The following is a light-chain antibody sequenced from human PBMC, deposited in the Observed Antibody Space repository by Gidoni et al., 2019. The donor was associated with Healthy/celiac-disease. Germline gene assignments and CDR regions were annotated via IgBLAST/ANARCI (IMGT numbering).Light chain of an antibody. CDR3: QQSYSTKRT. CDR1: QGISSY. Sequence: DIQMTQSPSSLSASVGDRVTITCRASQGISSYLNWYQQKPGKAPKLLIYAASSLQSGVPSRFSGSGSGTDFTLTISSLQPEDFATYYCQQSYSTKRTFXXXTKVEIK. J-gene: IGKJ1*01. CDR2: AAS. V-gene: IGKV1-39*01.